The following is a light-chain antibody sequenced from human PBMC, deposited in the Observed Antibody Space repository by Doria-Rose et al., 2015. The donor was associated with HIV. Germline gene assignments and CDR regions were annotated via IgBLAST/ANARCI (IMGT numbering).Light chain of an antibody. J-gene: IGLJ1*01. CDR3: QSCDSRPSVYV. V-gene: IGLV1-40*01. CDR2: GNT. CDR1: SSNIGAGFD. Sequence: PVLAQPPSVSGAPGQRVAISCTGSSSNIGAGFDVNWYRQFPGAAPKLLIHGNTNRPSGVPDRFSGSKSGTSASLAISGLRAEDEADYYCQSCDSRPSVYVFGTGTKVTVL.